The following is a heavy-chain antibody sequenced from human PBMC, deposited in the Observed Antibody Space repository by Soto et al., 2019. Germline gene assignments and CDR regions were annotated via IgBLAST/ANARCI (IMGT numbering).Heavy chain of an antibody. Sequence: QIALKESGPTLVKPTQTLTLTCTFSGFSLSTRGVGVGWIRQPPGKALEWLALIYWDDDKRYSPSLKSRLTITKNTTNNQVVLTMTNMDPVDTATYYCAHRNVDTATTKVDYWGQGTLVTVSS. D-gene: IGHD5-18*01. CDR1: GFSLSTRGVG. J-gene: IGHJ4*02. CDR2: IYWDDDK. CDR3: AHRNVDTATTKVDY. V-gene: IGHV2-5*02.